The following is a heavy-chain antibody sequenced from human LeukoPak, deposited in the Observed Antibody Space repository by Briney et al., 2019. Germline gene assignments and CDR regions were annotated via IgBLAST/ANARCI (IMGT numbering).Heavy chain of an antibody. J-gene: IGHJ5*02. V-gene: IGHV3-21*01. Sequence: PGGSLRLSCAASGFTFSSYSMNWVRQAPGKGLEWVSSISSSSSYIYYADSVKGRFTISRDNAKNSLYLQMNSLRAEDTAVYYCARSSLLWFGELLYRWFDPWGQGTLVTVSS. CDR1: GFTFSSYS. CDR2: ISSSSSYI. CDR3: ARSSLLWFGELLYRWFDP. D-gene: IGHD3-10*01.